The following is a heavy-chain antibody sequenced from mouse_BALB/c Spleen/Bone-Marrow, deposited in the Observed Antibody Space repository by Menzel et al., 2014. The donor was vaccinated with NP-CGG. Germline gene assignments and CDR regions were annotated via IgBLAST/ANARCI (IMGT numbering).Heavy chain of an antibody. CDR1: DISITTGNYR. CDR2: MYYSGTI. V-gene: IGHV3-5*02. J-gene: IGHJ4*01. D-gene: IGHD2-14*01. Sequence: DVQLQESGPGLVKPSQTVSLTCTVTDISITTGNYRWSWIRQFPGNKLEWIGYMYYSGTITYNPSLTSRTTITRDTSKNQVFLEMNSLTAGDTATYFCARDRYGYAMDYWGQGTSVTVSS. CDR3: ARDRYGYAMDY.